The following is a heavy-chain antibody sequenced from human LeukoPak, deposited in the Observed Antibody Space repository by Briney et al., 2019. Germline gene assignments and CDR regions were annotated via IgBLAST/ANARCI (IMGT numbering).Heavy chain of an antibody. CDR1: GFTFRSYA. CDR2: ISGSGDIT. J-gene: IGHJ4*02. D-gene: IGHD3-22*01. V-gene: IGHV3-23*01. Sequence: GGSLRLSCAASGFTFRSYAMSWVRQAPGKGLEWVSVISGSGDITQSADSVKGRFTISRDNSKNTLYLQMNSLRAEGTAVYYCATDYYDSSGSYTVDYWGQGTLVTVSS. CDR3: ATDYYDSSGSYTVDY.